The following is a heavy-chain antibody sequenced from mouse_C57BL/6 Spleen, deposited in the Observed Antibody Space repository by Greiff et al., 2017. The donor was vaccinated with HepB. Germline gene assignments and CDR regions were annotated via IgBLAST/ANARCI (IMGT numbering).Heavy chain of an antibody. CDR3: ARDGVLRRGDYFDY. V-gene: IGHV1-64*01. CDR2: IHPNSGST. D-gene: IGHD1-1*01. Sequence: VQLQQPGAELVKPGASVKLSCKASGYTFTSYWMHWVKQRPGQGLEWIGMIHPNSGSTNYNEKFKSKSTLTVDKSSSTAYMQLSSLTSEDSAVYYCARDGVLRRGDYFDYWGQGTTLTVSS. CDR1: GYTFTSYW. J-gene: IGHJ2*01.